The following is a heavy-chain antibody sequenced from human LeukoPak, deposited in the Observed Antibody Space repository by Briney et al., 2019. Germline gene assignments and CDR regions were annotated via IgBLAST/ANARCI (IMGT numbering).Heavy chain of an antibody. D-gene: IGHD5-24*01. CDR3: AKRRRDGYNSPIDY. Sequence: GGSLRLSCAASGFPFSSHGMSWVRQAPGKGLEWVSGIIGGGGSTYYADSVKGRFTISGDNSRNTLFLQMNSLRAEDTAVYYCAKRRRDGYNSPIDYWGQGTLVTVSS. CDR1: GFPFSSHG. V-gene: IGHV3-23*01. CDR2: IIGGGGST. J-gene: IGHJ4*02.